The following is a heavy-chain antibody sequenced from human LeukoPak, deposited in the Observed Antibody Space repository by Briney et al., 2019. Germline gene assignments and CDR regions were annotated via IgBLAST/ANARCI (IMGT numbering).Heavy chain of an antibody. CDR1: GGPISSYY. CDR2: IYYTGST. D-gene: IGHD6-25*01. CDR3: ARGGGGIAAAH. V-gene: IGHV4-59*07. J-gene: IGHJ1*01. Sequence: SDPLSLTCTVCGGPISSYYWRWIRPPPGKGLEWIGYIYYTGSTTYNPSLKSRITISVDTSKNQFSLRLRSVTAADTAFYYCARGGGGIAAAHWGQGTLVTVSS.